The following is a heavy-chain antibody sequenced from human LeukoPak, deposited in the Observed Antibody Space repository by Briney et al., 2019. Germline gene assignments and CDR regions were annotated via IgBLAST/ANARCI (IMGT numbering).Heavy chain of an antibody. J-gene: IGHJ4*02. D-gene: IGHD2-15*01. CDR3: AKNSGGSRFSALDY. CDR1: GFTFSSYA. V-gene: IGHV3-23*01. CDR2: ISGSDGGT. Sequence: QAGGSLRPSCAASGFTFSSYAMSWVRQAPGKGLEWVSVISGSDGGTYYADSVKGRFTISRDNSKNTLYLQMNSLRGEDTAIFYCAKNSGGSRFSALDYWGQGTLVTVSS.